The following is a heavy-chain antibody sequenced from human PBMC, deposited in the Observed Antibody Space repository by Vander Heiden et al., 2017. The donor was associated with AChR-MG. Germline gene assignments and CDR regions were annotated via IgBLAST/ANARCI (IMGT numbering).Heavy chain of an antibody. CDR1: GYPFNDYW. D-gene: IGHD3-3*01. CDR2: IYPGDSDT. Sequence: EVQLVQSEAEVKKPGQFLRISCKASGYPFNDYWIGWVRQMPGKGLEWMGVIYPGDSDTRYSPSFQGQVTISADKSISTAYLQSSSLKASDTATYYCARPSEVRFLEWIPDSWGRGTLVTVSS. V-gene: IGHV5-51*01. CDR3: ARPSEVRFLEWIPDS. J-gene: IGHJ4*02.